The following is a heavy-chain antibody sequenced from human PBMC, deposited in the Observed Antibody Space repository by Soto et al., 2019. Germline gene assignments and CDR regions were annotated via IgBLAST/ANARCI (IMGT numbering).Heavy chain of an antibody. J-gene: IGHJ4*02. Sequence: VQLVEAGGGVVQPGRSLRLSCAASGFTFSTHAMHWVRQAPGKGLECVAIVSFDGSNKYYAESVKGRFTISRYNSKNTLYLQMSGLTPEDTAVYYCARAQTGITTAGGGRIDHWGQGTLVTVSS. CDR2: VSFDGSNK. V-gene: IGHV3-30-3*01. CDR3: ARAQTGITTAGGGRIDH. CDR1: GFTFSTHA. D-gene: IGHD6-13*01.